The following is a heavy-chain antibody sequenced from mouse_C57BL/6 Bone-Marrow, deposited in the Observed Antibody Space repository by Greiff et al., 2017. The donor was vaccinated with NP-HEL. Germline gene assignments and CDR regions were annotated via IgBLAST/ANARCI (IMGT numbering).Heavy chain of an antibody. CDR1: GYAFSSCW. CDR2: IYPGDGDT. V-gene: IGHV1-80*01. D-gene: IGHD2-2*01. Sequence: QVQLQQSGAELVKPGASVKISCKASGYAFSSCWMNWVKQRPGKGLEWIGQIYPGDGDTNYNGKFKGKATLTADKSSSTAYMQLSSLTSEDSAVYFCARDKGYYYAMDYWGQGTSVTVSS. J-gene: IGHJ4*01. CDR3: ARDKGYYYAMDY.